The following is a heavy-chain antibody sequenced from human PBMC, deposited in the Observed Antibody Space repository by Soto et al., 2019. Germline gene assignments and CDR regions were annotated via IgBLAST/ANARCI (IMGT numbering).Heavy chain of an antibody. Sequence: SETLSLTCAVSGGSISSGGYSWSWIRQPPGKGLEWIGYIYHSGSTYYNPSLKSRVTISVDRSKNQFSLNLSSVTAADTAVYYCARQRRDFDYWGQGSLVTVSS. J-gene: IGHJ4*02. CDR1: GGSISSGGYS. CDR2: IYHSGST. CDR3: ARQRRDFDY. D-gene: IGHD6-25*01. V-gene: IGHV4-30-2*01.